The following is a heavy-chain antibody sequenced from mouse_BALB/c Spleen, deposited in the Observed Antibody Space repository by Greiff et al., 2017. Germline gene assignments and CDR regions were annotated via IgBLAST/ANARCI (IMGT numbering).Heavy chain of an antibody. J-gene: IGHJ1*01. D-gene: IGHD1-1*01. CDR2: ISSGGST. Sequence: EVMLVESGGGLVKPGGSLKLSCAASGFTFSSYAMSWVRQTPEKRLEWVASISSGGSTYYPDSVKGRFTISRDNARNILYLQMSSLRSEDTAMYYCARVPFYYGSSSYWYFDVWGAGTTVTVSS. V-gene: IGHV5-6-5*01. CDR3: ARVPFYYGSSSYWYFDV. CDR1: GFTFSSYA.